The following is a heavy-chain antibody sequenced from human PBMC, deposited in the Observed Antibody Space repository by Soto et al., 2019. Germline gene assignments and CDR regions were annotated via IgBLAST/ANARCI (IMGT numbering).Heavy chain of an antibody. CDR2: INPNSGGT. J-gene: IGHJ4*02. D-gene: IGHD3-10*01. CDR1: GYTFTGYY. CDR3: ARVDGSGSYSFDY. Sequence: ASVKVSCKASGYTFTGYYMHWVRQAPGQGLEWMGWINPNSGGTNYAQKFQGRVTMTRDTSISTAYMELSRLRSDDTAVYYCARVDGSGSYSFDYWGQGTLVTVS. V-gene: IGHV1-2*02.